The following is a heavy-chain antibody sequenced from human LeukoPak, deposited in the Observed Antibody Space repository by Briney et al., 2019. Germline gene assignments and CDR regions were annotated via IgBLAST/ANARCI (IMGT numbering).Heavy chain of an antibody. J-gene: IGHJ4*02. Sequence: QAGGSLRLSCAASGFTFDDYAMHWVRQAPGKGLEWVSGISWNSGSIGYADSVKGRFTISRDNAKNSLYLQMNSPRAEDTALYYCARDSVYGDYYFDYWGQGTLVTVPS. CDR3: ARDSVYGDYYFDY. CDR2: ISWNSGSI. V-gene: IGHV3-9*01. D-gene: IGHD4-17*01. CDR1: GFTFDDYA.